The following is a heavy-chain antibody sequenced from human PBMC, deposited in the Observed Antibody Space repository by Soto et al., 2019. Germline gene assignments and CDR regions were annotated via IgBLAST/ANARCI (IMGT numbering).Heavy chain of an antibody. Sequence: QVQLVESGGGVVQPGWSLTLSCSASGFTFSNYGIHWVRQAPGKGLEWVAVVSSDGYTKYYADSLKGRFTISRDNSRNTLYLQMNSLSEQDTGTYYCAKDPTIAAVNFDYWGRGTLVIVSS. CDR2: VSSDGYTK. CDR3: AKDPTIAAVNFDY. V-gene: IGHV3-30*18. D-gene: IGHD6-13*01. CDR1: GFTFSNYG. J-gene: IGHJ4*02.